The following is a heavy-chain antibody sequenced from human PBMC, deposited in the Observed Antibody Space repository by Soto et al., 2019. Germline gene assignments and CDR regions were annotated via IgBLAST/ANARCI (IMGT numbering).Heavy chain of an antibody. Sequence: EVQLVESGGGLVKPGGSLRVSCAASGFIFSDAWMNWVRQAPGKGLEWVGRIKSKTAGGTIHYAAPVKGRFTISRDDSKDTLLLQMSSLTTEDTAVYYCTTDRKVGGIWGQGTMVTVSS. CDR2: IKSKTAGGTI. CDR3: TTDRKVGGI. V-gene: IGHV3-15*01. CDR1: GFIFSDAW. J-gene: IGHJ3*02. D-gene: IGHD1-26*01.